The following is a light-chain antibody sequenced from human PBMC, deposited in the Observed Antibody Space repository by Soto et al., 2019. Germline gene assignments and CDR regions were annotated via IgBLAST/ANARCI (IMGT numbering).Light chain of an antibody. V-gene: IGKV3-11*01. J-gene: IGKJ4*01. CDR2: DTS. CDR3: QQRSSWLT. Sequence: EIVLTQSPATLSLSPGERATLSCRASQSVARFLAWYQQKPGQAPRLLIYDTSSRATGVPARFSGSGSGTDFTLTISSLEPEDFAIYYCQQRSSWLTFGGGTKVEIK. CDR1: QSVARF.